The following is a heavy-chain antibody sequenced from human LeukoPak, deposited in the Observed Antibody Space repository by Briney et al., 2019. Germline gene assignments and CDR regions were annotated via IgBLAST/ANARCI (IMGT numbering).Heavy chain of an antibody. J-gene: IGHJ3*02. CDR1: GYSFTSCW. CDR3: ARQGCSGGSCYLDAFDI. Sequence: GESLKISCKGSGYSFTSCWIGWVRQMPGKGLEWMGIIYPGYSDTRYSPSFQGQVTISADKAISTAYLQWSSLKASDTAMYYCARQGCSGGSCYLDAFDIWGQGTMVTVSS. D-gene: IGHD2-15*01. CDR2: IYPGYSDT. V-gene: IGHV5-51*01.